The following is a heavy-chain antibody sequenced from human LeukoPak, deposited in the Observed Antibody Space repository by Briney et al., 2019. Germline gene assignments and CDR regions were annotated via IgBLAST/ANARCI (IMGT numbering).Heavy chain of an antibody. CDR3: ARQGGYSGYDSSYWYFDL. Sequence: SETLSLTCAVYGGSFSGYYWSWIRQPPGKGLEWIGEINHSGSTNYNPSLKSRVTISVDTSKNQFSLKLSSVTAADSAVYYCARQGGYSGYDSSYWYFDLWGRGTLVTVSS. V-gene: IGHV4-34*01. CDR2: INHSGST. CDR1: GGSFSGYY. J-gene: IGHJ2*01. D-gene: IGHD5-12*01.